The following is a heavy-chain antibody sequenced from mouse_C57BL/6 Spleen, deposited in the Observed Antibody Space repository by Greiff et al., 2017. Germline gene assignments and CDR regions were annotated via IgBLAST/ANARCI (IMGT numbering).Heavy chain of an antibody. J-gene: IGHJ2*01. D-gene: IGHD1-1*01. Sequence: EVQGVESGGGLVQPKGSLKLSCAASGFSFNTYAMNWVRQAPGKGLEWVARIRSKSNNYATYYADSVKDRFTISRDDSESMLYLQMNNLKTEDTAMYYCVRDGSSFYFDYWGQGTTLTVSS. CDR1: GFSFNTYA. V-gene: IGHV10-1*01. CDR2: IRSKSNNYAT. CDR3: VRDGSSFYFDY.